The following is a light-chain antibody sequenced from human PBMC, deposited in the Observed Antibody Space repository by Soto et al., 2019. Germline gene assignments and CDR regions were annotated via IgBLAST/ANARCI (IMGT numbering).Light chain of an antibody. V-gene: IGKV3-20*01. Sequence: EIVLTQSPGTLSLSPGERATLSCRASQSVNSRLAWYQHKPGQAPRLLIYDASNRATGIPARFSGSGSGTDFTLTISSLEPEDFALYYCQQYGGSPITFGQGTRLEIK. J-gene: IGKJ5*01. CDR1: QSVNSR. CDR2: DAS. CDR3: QQYGGSPIT.